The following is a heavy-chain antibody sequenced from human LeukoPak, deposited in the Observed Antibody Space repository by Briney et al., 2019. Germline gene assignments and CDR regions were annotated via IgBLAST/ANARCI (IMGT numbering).Heavy chain of an antibody. Sequence: ASVKVSCKASGYTFTGYYMHWVRQAPGQGLEWMGWINPNSGGTNYAQKFQGRVTMTRDTPISTAYMELSRLRSDDTAVYYCARDDQYQLLGIDYWGQGTLVTVSS. CDR2: INPNSGGT. J-gene: IGHJ4*02. D-gene: IGHD2-2*01. CDR3: ARDDQYQLLGIDY. V-gene: IGHV1-2*02. CDR1: GYTFTGYY.